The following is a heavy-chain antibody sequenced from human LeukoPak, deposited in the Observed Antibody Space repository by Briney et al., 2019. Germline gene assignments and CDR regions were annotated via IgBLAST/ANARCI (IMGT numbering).Heavy chain of an antibody. CDR3: ARVKSYYYDTSDKDAFDI. CDR2: VNPRGGST. J-gene: IGHJ3*02. V-gene: IGHV1-46*01. Sequence: ASVKVSCKASVYTSTSHFMHWVRQAPGQGLEWMGIVNPRGGSTSYTQKFQGRVTMTRDTSTSTVYMELSSLRSEDTAVYYCARVKSYYYDTSDKDAFDIWGQGTMVTVSS. CDR1: VYTSTSHF. D-gene: IGHD3-22*01.